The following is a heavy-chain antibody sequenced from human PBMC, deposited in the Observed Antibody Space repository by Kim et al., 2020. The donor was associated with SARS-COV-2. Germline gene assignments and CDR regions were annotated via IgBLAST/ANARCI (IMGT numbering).Heavy chain of an antibody. Sequence: SQTLSLTCAISGDSVSSNSAAWNWIRQSPSRGLEWLGSTYYRSKWYYAYAISVKSRITISPDTSKNQFSLQLKSVTPEDTSFYYCVGGGGWNLWGQGTLVTVSS. CDR2: TYYRSKWYY. CDR1: GDSVSSNSAA. V-gene: IGHV6-1*01. CDR3: VGGGGWNL. J-gene: IGHJ4*02. D-gene: IGHD3-10*01.